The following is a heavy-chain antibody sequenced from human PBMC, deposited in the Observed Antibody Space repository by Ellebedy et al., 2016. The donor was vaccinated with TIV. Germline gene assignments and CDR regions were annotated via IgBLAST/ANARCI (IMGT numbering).Heavy chain of an antibody. V-gene: IGHV4-59*01. CDR3: ARGSTPFGARYFDY. CDR1: GGSISSYY. CDR2: IQYSGNQ. Sequence: MPSETLSLTCTVSGGSISSYYWSWIRQPPGKGLEWIGYIQYSGNQDYNPSLKSRATLSLDTSKNQFSLNLNSLTAADTAVYFRARGSTPFGARYFDYWGQGTLVTVAS. D-gene: IGHD3-10*01. J-gene: IGHJ4*02.